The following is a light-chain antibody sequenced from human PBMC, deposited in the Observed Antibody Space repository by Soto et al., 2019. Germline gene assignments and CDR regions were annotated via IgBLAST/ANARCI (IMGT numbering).Light chain of an antibody. Sequence: DIQMTQSPSTLSASVGDRVTITCRASQSISSWLAWYQQKPGKAPKLLIYKASSLESGVPSRFSGSGSGTEFTLTISSLQPDDFATYYCQRYGTFGQGTKVEIK. CDR1: QSISSW. CDR2: KAS. J-gene: IGKJ1*01. CDR3: QRYGT. V-gene: IGKV1-5*03.